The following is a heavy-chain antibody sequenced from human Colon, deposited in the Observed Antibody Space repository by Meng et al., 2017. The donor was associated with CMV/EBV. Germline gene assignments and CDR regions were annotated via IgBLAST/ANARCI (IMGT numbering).Heavy chain of an antibody. J-gene: IGHJ4*01. CDR2: ISSSGAYI. CDR1: GFNFSHYT. V-gene: IGHV3-21*04. Sequence: GGSLRLSCAASGFNFSHYTISWVRQAPGKGLEWISSISSSGAYIYYADSLQGRFTISRDNAKSFVFLQMSSLRAEDTALYYCAKGTQYSDFWGGFRDWGHGNLVTVSS. D-gene: IGHD3-3*01. CDR3: AKGTQYSDFWGGFRD.